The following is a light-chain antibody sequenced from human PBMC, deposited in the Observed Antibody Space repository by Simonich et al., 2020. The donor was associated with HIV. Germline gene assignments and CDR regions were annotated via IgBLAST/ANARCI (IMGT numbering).Light chain of an antibody. Sequence: EIVMTQSPATLSVSPGERATLSCRASQSVSSNLAWYQQKPGQAPRFLIYGASTRATGIPARVSGSGSGTELTLTISSLQSEDFAVYYCQQYNNWPRTFGQGTKVEIK. CDR2: GAS. V-gene: IGKV3-15*01. J-gene: IGKJ1*01. CDR3: QQYNNWPRT. CDR1: QSVSSN.